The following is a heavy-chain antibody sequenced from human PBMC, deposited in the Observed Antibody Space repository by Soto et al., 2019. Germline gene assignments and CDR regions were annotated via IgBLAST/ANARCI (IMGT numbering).Heavy chain of an antibody. CDR1: GGSISSGYYY. CDR3: AREYYYGSGSSP. V-gene: IGHV4-30-4*01. CDR2: IYYSGST. Sequence: KPSETLSLTCTVSGGSISSGYYYWSWIRQPPGKGLEWIGYIYYSGSTYYNPSLKSRVTISVDTSKNQFSLKLSSVTAADTAVYYCAREYYYGSGSSPWGQGTLVTVSS. J-gene: IGHJ4*02. D-gene: IGHD3-10*01.